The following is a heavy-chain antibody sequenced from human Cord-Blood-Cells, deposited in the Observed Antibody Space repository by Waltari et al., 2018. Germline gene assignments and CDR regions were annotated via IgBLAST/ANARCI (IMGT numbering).Heavy chain of an antibody. D-gene: IGHD3-16*01. CDR1: GFPFSTSV. Sequence: EVQLLAAGGGFVQPGGSLRLSCAASGFPFSTSVMSWVRQAPGKGLEWVANIKQDGSEKYYVDSVKGRFTISRDNAKNSLYLQMNSLRAEDTAVYYCARDGGSVDYWGQGTLVTVSS. CDR3: ARDGGSVDY. J-gene: IGHJ4*02. V-gene: IGHV3-7*01. CDR2: IKQDGSEK.